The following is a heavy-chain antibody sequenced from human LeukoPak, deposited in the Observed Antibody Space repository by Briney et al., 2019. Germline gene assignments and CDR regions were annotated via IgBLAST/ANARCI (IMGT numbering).Heavy chain of an antibody. CDR1: GFTFSSYA. D-gene: IGHD1-1*01. CDR3: ARALRYNWNDLVAFDI. Sequence: QPGGSLRLSCAASGFTFSSYAMSWVRQAPGKGLEWVSAISGSGGSTYYADSVKGRFTISRDNAKNSLYLQMNSLRAEDTAVYYCARALRYNWNDLVAFDIWGQGTMVTVSS. J-gene: IGHJ3*02. CDR2: ISGSGGST. V-gene: IGHV3-23*01.